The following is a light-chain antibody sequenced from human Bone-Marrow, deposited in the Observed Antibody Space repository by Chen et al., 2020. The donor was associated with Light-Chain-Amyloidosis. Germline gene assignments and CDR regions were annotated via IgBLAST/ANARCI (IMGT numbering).Light chain of an antibody. J-gene: IGLJ2*01. CDR3: QSADSSGTYEVI. CDR2: RDT. V-gene: IGLV3-25*03. Sequence: SYELTQPPSVSVSPGQTARITCSGDDLPTKYAYWYQQKPGQAPVLVIHRDTEMPSGISERFSGSSAGATATLPINGGQAEDEADYHCQSADSSGTYEVIFGGGTKLTVL. CDR1: DLPTKY.